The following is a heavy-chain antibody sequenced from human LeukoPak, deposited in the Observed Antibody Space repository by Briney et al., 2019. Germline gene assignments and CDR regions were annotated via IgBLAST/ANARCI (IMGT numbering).Heavy chain of an antibody. CDR1: GYTFTVYY. D-gene: IGHD6-13*01. J-gene: IGHJ6*03. CDR3: ARADYSSTWSHDYYYMDV. CDR2: INPNSGGT. Sequence: ASVKVSCKASGYTFTVYYMHWVRQAPGQGLEWMGWINPNSGGTNYAQKFQGRVTMTRDTSISTAYMELSRLRSDDTAVYYCARADYSSTWSHDYYYMDVWGKGTTVTVSS. V-gene: IGHV1-2*02.